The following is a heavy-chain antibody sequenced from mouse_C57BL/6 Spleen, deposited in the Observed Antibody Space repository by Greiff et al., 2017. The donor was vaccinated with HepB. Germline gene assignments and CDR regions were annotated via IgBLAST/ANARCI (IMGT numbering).Heavy chain of an antibody. J-gene: IGHJ4*01. CDR2: ISGGGGNT. CDR3: ARGENYSAMDY. CDR1: GFTFSSYT. V-gene: IGHV5-9*01. Sequence: EVQLVESGGGLVKPGGSLKLSCAASGFTFSSYTMSWVRQTPEKRLEWVATISGGGGNTYYPDSVKGRFTISRDNAKNTLYLQMSSLRSEDTALYYCARGENYSAMDYWGQGTSVTVSS. D-gene: IGHD2-12*01.